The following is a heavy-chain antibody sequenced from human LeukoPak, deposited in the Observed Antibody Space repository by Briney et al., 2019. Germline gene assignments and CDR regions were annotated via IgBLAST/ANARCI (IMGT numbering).Heavy chain of an antibody. CDR3: ASQAVAGNNY. CDR2: IIPIFGTA. CDR1: GGTFSSYA. D-gene: IGHD6-19*01. V-gene: IGHV1-69*13. J-gene: IGHJ4*02. Sequence: SVKVSCKASGGTFSSYAISWVRQAPGQGLEWMGGIIPIFGTANYAQKFQGRVTITADESTSTAYMGLSSLRSEDTAVYYCASQAVAGNNYWGQGTLVTVSS.